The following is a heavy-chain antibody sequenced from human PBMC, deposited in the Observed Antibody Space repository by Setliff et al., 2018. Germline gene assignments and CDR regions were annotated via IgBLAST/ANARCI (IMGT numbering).Heavy chain of an antibody. J-gene: IGHJ4*02. D-gene: IGHD3-9*01. V-gene: IGHV4-4*07. CDR2: VHASGSP. CDR1: GDSISNYY. Sequence: KSSETLSLTCTVSGDSISNYYWNWIRQPAGKGLEWIGRVHASGSPNYNPSFKGRVTISLDTSTNQFSLNLNSVTAADTAVYYCAKERYFDWFFENWGQGTLVTVSS. CDR3: AKERYFDWFFEN.